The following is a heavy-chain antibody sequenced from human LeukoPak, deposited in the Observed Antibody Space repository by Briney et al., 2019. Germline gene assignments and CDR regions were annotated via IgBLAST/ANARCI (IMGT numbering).Heavy chain of an antibody. CDR1: GFSFSHYA. CDR2: ISGSGGST. J-gene: IGHJ4*02. D-gene: IGHD3-22*01. CDR3: AKSSYYDASGYYREFYFDS. V-gene: IGHV3-23*01. Sequence: GGSLRLSCVSSGFSFSHYAMSWVRQAPGKGLEWVSSISGSGGSTHYVDSVKGRSTISRDKTKNTLYLQMNSLRAEDTAVYYCAKSSYYDASGYYREFYFDSWGQGTLVTVSS.